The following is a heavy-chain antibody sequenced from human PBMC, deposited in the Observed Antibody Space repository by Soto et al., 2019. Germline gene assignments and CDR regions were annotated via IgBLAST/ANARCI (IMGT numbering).Heavy chain of an antibody. V-gene: IGHV5-51*01. J-gene: IGHJ5*02. CDR1: GYSFTSYW. Sequence: GESLKISCKGSGYSFTSYWIGWVRQMPGKGLEWMGIIYPGDSDTRYSPSFQGQVTISADKSISTAYLQWSSLKASDTAMYYCARTVRGVIIGYNWFDPWGQGTLVTVSS. CDR2: IYPGDSDT. D-gene: IGHD3-10*01. CDR3: ARTVRGVIIGYNWFDP.